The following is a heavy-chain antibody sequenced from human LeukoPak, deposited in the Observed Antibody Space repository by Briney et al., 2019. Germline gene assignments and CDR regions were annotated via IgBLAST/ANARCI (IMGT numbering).Heavy chain of an antibody. D-gene: IGHD3-22*01. CDR2: INGDGGST. CDR3: ARADSSKTRSFDY. J-gene: IGHJ4*02. CDR1: GFTFSSYW. Sequence: GGSLRLSCAASGFTFSSYWMHWVRQAPGKGLVWVSRINGDGGSTNYADSVEGRFTISRDNAENTLYLQMNSLRAEDTAVYYCARADSSKTRSFDYWGQGTLVTVSS. V-gene: IGHV3-74*01.